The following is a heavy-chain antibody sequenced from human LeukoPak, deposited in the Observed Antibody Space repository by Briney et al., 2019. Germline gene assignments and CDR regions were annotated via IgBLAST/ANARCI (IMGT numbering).Heavy chain of an antibody. CDR3: ARELWFANAPGSWLDP. CDR1: GGSLNSYY. J-gene: IGHJ5*02. CDR2: ITHSGGT. D-gene: IGHD3-10*01. V-gene: IGHV4-59*12. Sequence: SETLSLTCTVSGGSLNSYYWSWIRQPPGKGLEWIGFITHSGGTDFDSSLGGRVTISVDTSKNQFSLRLSSVTAADTAVYYCARELWFANAPGSWLDPWGQGTLVTVSS.